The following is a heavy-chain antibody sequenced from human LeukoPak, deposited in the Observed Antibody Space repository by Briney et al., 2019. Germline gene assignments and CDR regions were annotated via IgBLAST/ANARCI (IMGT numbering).Heavy chain of an antibody. V-gene: IGHV3-48*03. CDR1: GFSVGSSE. CDR2: IRSDNTV. D-gene: IGHD5-24*01. J-gene: IGHJ4*02. CDR3: ARARWYSCDY. Sequence: GGSLRLSCAASGFSVGSSEMDWVRQAPGKGLEWVSYIRSDNTVLYADSVKGRFTISSDRATNSLFLQMNSLRAEDTAVYYCARARWYSCDYWGQGTLVTVSS.